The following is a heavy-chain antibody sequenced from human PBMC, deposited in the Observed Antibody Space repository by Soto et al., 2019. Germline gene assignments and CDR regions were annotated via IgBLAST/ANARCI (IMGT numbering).Heavy chain of an antibody. D-gene: IGHD6-19*01. CDR1: GYSFTSYW. Sequence: PGESLKISCKGSGYSFTSYWIGWVRQMPGKGLEWMGIIYPGDSDTRYSPSFQGQVTISADKSISTAYLQWSSLKASDTARYYCSSHGEVAGITPFYGMDVWGKGTTVTVSS. V-gene: IGHV5-51*01. J-gene: IGHJ6*04. CDR2: IYPGDSDT. CDR3: SSHGEVAGITPFYGMDV.